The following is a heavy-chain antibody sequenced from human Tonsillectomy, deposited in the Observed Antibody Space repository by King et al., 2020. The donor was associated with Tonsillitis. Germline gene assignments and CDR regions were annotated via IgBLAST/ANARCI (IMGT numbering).Heavy chain of an antibody. CDR3: ARVSDYYDGSGYYPLSAFDF. Sequence: VQLQESGSGLVKPSQTLSLTCAVSGGSISSGGYSWSWIRQPPGKGLEWIGYMYHSGSTYSNPSLKSRVTMSVDRSKNQFSLKLSSVTAADTAVYYCARVSDYYDGSGYYPLSAFDFWGQGTMVTVS. D-gene: IGHD3-22*01. V-gene: IGHV4-30-2*01. J-gene: IGHJ3*01. CDR1: GGSISSGGYS. CDR2: MYHSGST.